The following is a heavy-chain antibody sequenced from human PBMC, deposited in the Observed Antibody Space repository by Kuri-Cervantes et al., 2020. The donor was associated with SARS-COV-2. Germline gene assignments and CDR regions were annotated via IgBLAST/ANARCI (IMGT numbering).Heavy chain of an antibody. J-gene: IGHJ5*02. V-gene: IGHV4-38-2*01. CDR3: ARGRRTFYSRGWLGWFDP. Sequence: SETLSLTCAVSGYSISSGYYWGWIRQPPGKGLEWIGSIYHSGSTYYNPSLKSRVTISVDTSKNQFSLKVSSVTAADTAVYYCARGRRTFYSRGWLGWFDPWGQGTLVTVSS. CDR1: GYSISSGYY. CDR2: IYHSGST. D-gene: IGHD6-19*01.